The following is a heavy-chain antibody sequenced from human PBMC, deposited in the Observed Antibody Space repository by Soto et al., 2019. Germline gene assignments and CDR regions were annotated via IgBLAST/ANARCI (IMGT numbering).Heavy chain of an antibody. CDR2: IKQDGSEK. Sequence: GSLRLSCAASGFTFSSYWMSWVRQAPGKGLEWVANIKQDGSEKYYVDSVKGRFTISRDNAKNSLYLQMNSLRAEDTAVYYCARAPLWFGELGVGAFDIWGQGTMVTVSS. CDR3: ARAPLWFGELGVGAFDI. CDR1: GFTFSSYW. D-gene: IGHD3-10*01. J-gene: IGHJ3*02. V-gene: IGHV3-7*01.